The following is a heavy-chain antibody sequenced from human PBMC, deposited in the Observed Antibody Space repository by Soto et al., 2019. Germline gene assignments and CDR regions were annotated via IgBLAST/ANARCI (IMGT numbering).Heavy chain of an antibody. D-gene: IGHD3-22*01. CDR1: GGTFSSYA. V-gene: IGHV1-69*06. CDR2: IIPIFGTA. J-gene: IGHJ4*02. CDR3: ASYYYDSSGYYWMAGY. Sequence: GASVKVSCKASGGTFSSYAISWVRQAPGQGLEWMGGIIPIFGTANYAQKFQGRVTITADKSTSTAYMELSSLRSEDTAVYYCASYYYDSSGYYWMAGYWGQGTLVTVSS.